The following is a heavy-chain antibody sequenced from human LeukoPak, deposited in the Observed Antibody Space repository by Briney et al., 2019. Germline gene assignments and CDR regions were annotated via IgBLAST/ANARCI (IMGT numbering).Heavy chain of an antibody. D-gene: IGHD3-3*01. J-gene: IGHJ5*02. CDR3: ASEDHDFWSGFWFDP. CDR2: IKQDGSEK. V-gene: IGHV3-7*01. CDR1: GFTFRSYW. Sequence: HPGGSLRLSCAASGFTFRSYWMSWVRQAPGKGLEWVANIKQDGSEKYYVDSVKGRFTISRDNAKNSLYLQMNSLRAEDTAVYYCASEDHDFWSGFWFDPWGQGTLVTVSS.